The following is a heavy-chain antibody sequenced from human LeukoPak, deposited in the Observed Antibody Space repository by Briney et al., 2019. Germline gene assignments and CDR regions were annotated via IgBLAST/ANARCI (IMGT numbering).Heavy chain of an antibody. D-gene: IGHD2-15*01. CDR2: INPSGGNT. Sequence: ASVKVSCKASGYTFTSYYVHWVRQAPGQGLEWMGIINPSGGNTSYAQKFQGRVTMTRDTSTSTVYMELSSLRSEDTAVYYCARVERYCSGGSCYPRVGYFDYRGKGTLVTVSS. CDR3: ARVERYCSGGSCYPRVGYFDY. V-gene: IGHV1-46*01. J-gene: IGHJ4*02. CDR1: GYTFTSYY.